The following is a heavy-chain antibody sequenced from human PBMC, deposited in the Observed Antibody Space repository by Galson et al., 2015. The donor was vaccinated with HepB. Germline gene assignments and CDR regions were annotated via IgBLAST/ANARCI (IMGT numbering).Heavy chain of an antibody. V-gene: IGHV5-51*01. CDR3: TRRLGAAAAGWFDS. J-gene: IGHJ5*01. D-gene: IGHD6-13*01. CDR1: GYSFSTYW. CDR2: IYPGGSDT. Sequence: QSGAEVKKPGESLKISCEGSGYSFSTYWIGWVRQMPGKGLELMGIIYPGGSDTSYSPSFEGQVTISADKSTSTAYLQWDSLKASDTAMYYCTRRLGAAAAGWFDSWGQGTLVTVSS.